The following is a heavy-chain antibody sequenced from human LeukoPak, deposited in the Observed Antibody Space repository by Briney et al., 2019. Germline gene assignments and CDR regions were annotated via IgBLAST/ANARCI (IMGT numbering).Heavy chain of an antibody. CDR1: GFTVSSNY. V-gene: IGHV3-66*01. Sequence: GGSLRLSCAASGFTVSSNYMSWVRQAPGKGLEWVSVIYSGGSTYYADSVKGRFTISRDNSKNTLYPQMNSLGAEDTAVYYCANHIEYSSSSFPFDYWGQGTLVTVSS. CDR2: IYSGGST. D-gene: IGHD6-13*01. J-gene: IGHJ4*02. CDR3: ANHIEYSSSSFPFDY.